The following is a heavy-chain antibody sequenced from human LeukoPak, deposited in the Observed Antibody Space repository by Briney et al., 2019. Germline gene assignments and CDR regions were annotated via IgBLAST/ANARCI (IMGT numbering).Heavy chain of an antibody. CDR2: INHSGTT. Sequence: PSETLSLTCAVYGGSFSDYYWSWIRQSPGKGLEWIGEINHSGTTHYNPSLKSRVTISVDTSKNQFSLELRSVTAADTAVYYCARKEGGQLVNTRRWFDPWGQGTLVTVSS. D-gene: IGHD6-13*01. J-gene: IGHJ5*02. V-gene: IGHV4-34*01. CDR1: GGSFSDYY. CDR3: ARKEGGQLVNTRRWFDP.